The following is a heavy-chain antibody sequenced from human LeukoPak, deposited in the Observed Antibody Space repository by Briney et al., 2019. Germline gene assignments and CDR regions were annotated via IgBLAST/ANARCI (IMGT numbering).Heavy chain of an antibody. J-gene: IGHJ4*02. CDR3: ARESGGYYYDSSSHFDY. D-gene: IGHD3-22*01. CDR2: TNQDGSRE. CDR1: GFTFGSHW. Sequence: GGSLRLSCTASGFTFGSHWMIWVRRAPGKGLEWEANTNQDGSREKYADSVRGRFTVSRDNSKNTLYLQMNSLRAEDTAVYYCARESGGYYYDSSSHFDYWGQGTLVTVSS. V-gene: IGHV3-7*01.